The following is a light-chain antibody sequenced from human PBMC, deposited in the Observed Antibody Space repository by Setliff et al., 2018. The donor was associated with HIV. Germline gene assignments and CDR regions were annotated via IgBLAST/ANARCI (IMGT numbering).Light chain of an antibody. Sequence: QFALAQPPSASGSPGQSVTISCTGTSSDVGGYNYVSWYQQHPGKAPKVMIYEVSKRPSGVPDRFSGSKSGNTASLTVSGLQAEDEADYYCSSYAGSNNYVFGTGTKVTVL. J-gene: IGLJ1*01. CDR1: SSDVGGYNY. V-gene: IGLV2-8*01. CDR3: SSYAGSNNYV. CDR2: EVS.